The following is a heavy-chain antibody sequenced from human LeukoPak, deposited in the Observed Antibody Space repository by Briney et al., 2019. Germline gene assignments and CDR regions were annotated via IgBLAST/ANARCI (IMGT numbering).Heavy chain of an antibody. CDR2: IWYDGSNK. D-gene: IGHD1-26*01. CDR3: AREQEEWERLYYFDY. CDR1: GFTFSSYD. V-gene: IGHV3-33*01. J-gene: IGHJ4*02. Sequence: PGGSLRLSCAASGFTFSSYDMHWVRQAPGKGLEWVAVIWYDGSNKYYADSVKGRFTISRDNSKNTLYLQMNSRRAEDTAVYYCAREQEEWERLYYFDYWGQGTLVTVSS.